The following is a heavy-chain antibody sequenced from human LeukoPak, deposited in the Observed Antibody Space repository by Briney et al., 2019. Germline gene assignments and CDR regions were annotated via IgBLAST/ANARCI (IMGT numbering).Heavy chain of an antibody. Sequence: GASVKVSCKASGGTFGSYAISWVRQAPGQGLEWMGGIIPIFGTANYAQKFQGRVTITADESTSTAYMELSSLRSEDTAVYYCARAVDYGDYVVRFDPWGQGTLVTVSS. CDR2: IIPIFGTA. CDR3: ARAVDYGDYVVRFDP. D-gene: IGHD4-17*01. J-gene: IGHJ5*02. CDR1: GGTFGSYA. V-gene: IGHV1-69*13.